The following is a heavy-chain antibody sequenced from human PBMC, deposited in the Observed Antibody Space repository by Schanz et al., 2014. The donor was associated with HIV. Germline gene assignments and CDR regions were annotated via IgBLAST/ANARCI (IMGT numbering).Heavy chain of an antibody. Sequence: QVQLAESGGGVVQPGRSLRLSCAASGFTFSSYGMHWVRQAPGKGLEWVAVIWFDGRNKYYGDSVKGRFMISRDNSNNTLYLQMNSLRAEDTAVYFCTRGRFLERGGMDVWGQGTAVTVSS. D-gene: IGHD3-3*01. J-gene: IGHJ6*02. CDR1: GFTFSSYG. V-gene: IGHV3-33*01. CDR3: TRGRFLERGGMDV. CDR2: IWFDGRNK.